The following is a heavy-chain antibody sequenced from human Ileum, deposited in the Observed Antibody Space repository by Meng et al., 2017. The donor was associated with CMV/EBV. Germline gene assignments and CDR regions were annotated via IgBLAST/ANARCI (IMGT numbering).Heavy chain of an antibody. Sequence: GESLKISCAAFGFSLSKSGMHWVRQAPGKGLEWVSFLPDDGTKKYYADSVKGRFTISRDNSKNTLYLQMSSLRAEDTAVYYCAKDRHPTSGWYFDYWGQGTLVTVSS. V-gene: IGHV3-30*02. J-gene: IGHJ4*02. CDR3: AKDRHPTSGWYFDY. CDR1: GFSLSKSG. CDR2: LPDDGTKK. D-gene: IGHD6-19*01.